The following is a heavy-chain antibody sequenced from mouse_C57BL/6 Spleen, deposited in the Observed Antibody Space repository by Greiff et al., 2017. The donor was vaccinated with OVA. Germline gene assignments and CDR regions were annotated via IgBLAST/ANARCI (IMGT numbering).Heavy chain of an antibody. CDR1: GYTFTSYW. J-gene: IGHJ2*01. CDR3: AREDHY. CDR2: IDPSDSET. Sequence: QVHVKQPGAELVRPGSSVKLSCKASGYTFTSYWMHWVKQRPIQGLEWIGNIDPSDSETHYNQKFKDKATLTVDKSSSTAYMQLSSLTSEDSAVYYCAREDHYWGQGTTLTGSS. V-gene: IGHV1-52*01.